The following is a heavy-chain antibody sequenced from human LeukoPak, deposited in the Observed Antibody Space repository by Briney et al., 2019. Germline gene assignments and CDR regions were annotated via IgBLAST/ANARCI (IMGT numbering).Heavy chain of an antibody. D-gene: IGHD1-7*01. Sequence: GASVKVSCTASGGTFSSYAISWVRQAPGQGPEWMGGIIPIFGTANYAQKFQGRVTITADESTSTAYMELSSLRSEDTAVYYCATPSEELELLAHFAYWGQGTLVTVSS. CDR2: IIPIFGTA. CDR1: GGTFSSYA. V-gene: IGHV1-69*13. CDR3: ATPSEELELLAHFAY. J-gene: IGHJ4*02.